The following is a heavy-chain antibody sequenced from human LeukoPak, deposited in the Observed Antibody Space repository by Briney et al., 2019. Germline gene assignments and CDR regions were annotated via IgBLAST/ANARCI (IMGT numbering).Heavy chain of an antibody. CDR3: ARHCYDSSGYYIPPFDY. CDR2: IYYSGST. CDR1: GGSISSSSYY. V-gene: IGHV4-39*01. J-gene: IGHJ4*02. Sequence: SETLSLTCTVSGGSISSSSYYWGWIRQPPGKGLEWIGSIYYSGSTYYNPSLKSRVTISVDTSKNQFSLKLSSVTAADTAVYYCARHCYDSSGYYIPPFDYWGQGTLVTVSS. D-gene: IGHD3-22*01.